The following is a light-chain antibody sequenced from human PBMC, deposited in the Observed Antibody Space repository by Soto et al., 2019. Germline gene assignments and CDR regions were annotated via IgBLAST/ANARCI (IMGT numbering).Light chain of an antibody. CDR1: QSVSSSY. V-gene: IGKV3D-20*02. CDR2: GAS. J-gene: IGKJ3*01. CDR3: HQRSNWPPS. Sequence: EIVLTQSPGTLSLSPGERATLSCRASQSVSSSYLAWYQQKPGQAPRLLIYGASSRATGIPDRFSGSGSGTDFTLTISSLEPEDFAIYYCHQRSNWPPSFGPGTTVDI.